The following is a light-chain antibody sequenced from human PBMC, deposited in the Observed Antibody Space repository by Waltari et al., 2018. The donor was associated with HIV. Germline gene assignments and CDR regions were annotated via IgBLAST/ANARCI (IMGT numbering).Light chain of an antibody. CDR3: MQDLQIPVIS. Sequence: DIVVTQSPLSLPVTPGAPASISCRSSESLLHSNGDNFLDWYVQKPGQSPQVLIYLASNRAAGVPARFSGSGSGTDFTLRISRVEAGDVGIYYCMQDLQIPVISFGQGTRLEIK. CDR1: ESLLHSNGDNF. CDR2: LAS. J-gene: IGKJ5*01. V-gene: IGKV2-28*01.